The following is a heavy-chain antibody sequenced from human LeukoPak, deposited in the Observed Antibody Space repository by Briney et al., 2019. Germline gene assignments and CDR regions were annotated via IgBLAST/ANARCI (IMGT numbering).Heavy chain of an antibody. Sequence: GSSVKVSCKASGGTFSSYAISWVRQAPGQGLEWMGGIIPVLGTANSTQNFQDRVSITADISTHTVYMELSSLRSEDTAVYFCAGIPVFGVVLHQEPVWGKGTTVTVSS. D-gene: IGHD2-8*01. CDR1: GGTFSSYA. J-gene: IGHJ6*04. V-gene: IGHV1-69*06. CDR2: IIPVLGTA. CDR3: AGIPVFGVVLHQEPV.